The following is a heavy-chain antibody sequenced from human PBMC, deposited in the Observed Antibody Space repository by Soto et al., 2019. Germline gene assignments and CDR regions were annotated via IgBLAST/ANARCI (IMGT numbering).Heavy chain of an antibody. D-gene: IGHD5-12*01. Sequence: QVQLVQSGAEVKKPGASVKVSCKTSGYTFSNYGINWVRQAPGQGLEWMGWISAYNGNTNFAQKLQGRVSLTTDTXXTTADMELRSLTSDDTAVYYCARDLVPGYTGFSDYWGQGTLVTVSS. CDR3: ARDLVPGYTGFSDY. CDR1: GYTFSNYG. CDR2: ISAYNGNT. J-gene: IGHJ4*02. V-gene: IGHV1-18*01.